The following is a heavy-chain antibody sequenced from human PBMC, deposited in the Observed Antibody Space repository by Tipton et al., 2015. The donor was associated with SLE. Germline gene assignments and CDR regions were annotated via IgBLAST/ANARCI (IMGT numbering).Heavy chain of an antibody. D-gene: IGHD6-19*01. J-gene: IGHJ6*03. Sequence: TLSLTCAVYGGSLDSYYWSWIRQAPGKGLEWIGEVDRVGRTKYNPSLKSRVTISVDTSKNQFSLKLSSVTAADTAVYYCARGRKAVAGGYYYYYMDVWGKGTTVTASS. V-gene: IGHV4-34*01. CDR1: GGSLDSYY. CDR2: VDRVGRT. CDR3: ARGRKAVAGGYYYYYMDV.